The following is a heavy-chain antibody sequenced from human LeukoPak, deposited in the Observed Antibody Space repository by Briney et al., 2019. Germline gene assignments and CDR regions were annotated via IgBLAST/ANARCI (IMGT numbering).Heavy chain of an antibody. CDR3: AKDIVVVTSGSNAFDI. CDR1: GFSFSSYA. CDR2: ISGSGGST. J-gene: IGHJ3*02. D-gene: IGHD2-21*02. V-gene: IGHV3-23*01. Sequence: GGSLRLSCAASGFSFSSYAMSWVRQARGKGLEWVSSISGSGGSTYYADSVKGRFTISRDNSKDTLYLQMNSLRAEDTAVYYCAKDIVVVTSGSNAFDIWGQGTTVTVSS.